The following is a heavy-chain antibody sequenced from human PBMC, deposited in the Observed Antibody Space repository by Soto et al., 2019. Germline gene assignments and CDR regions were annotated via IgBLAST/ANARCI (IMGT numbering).Heavy chain of an antibody. CDR1: GGSFSGYY. CDR3: ARAAPRYCSGGSCSTGRDY. J-gene: IGHJ4*02. Sequence: QVQLQQWGAGLLKPSETLSLTCAVYGGSFSGYYWSWIRQPPGKGLEWIGEITHSGSTNYNPSVKSAVTRSVDTAKNQFSLNLSCVTAADTALYYGARAAPRYCSGGSCSTGRDYWGKETLVTVSS. V-gene: IGHV4-34*01. D-gene: IGHD2-15*01. CDR2: ITHSGST.